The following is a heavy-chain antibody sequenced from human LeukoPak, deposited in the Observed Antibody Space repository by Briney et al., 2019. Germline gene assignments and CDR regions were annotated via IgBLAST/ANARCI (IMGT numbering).Heavy chain of an antibody. J-gene: IGHJ6*02. V-gene: IGHV1-18*01. Sequence: ASVKVSCKASGCTFTSYGISWVRQAPGQGLEWMGWISAYNGNTNYAQKLQGRVTMTTDTSTSTAYMELRSLRSDDTAVYYCARDSPCSGGSCYSYYYYGMDVWGQGTTVTVSS. CDR2: ISAYNGNT. CDR1: GCTFTSYG. CDR3: ARDSPCSGGSCYSYYYYGMDV. D-gene: IGHD2-15*01.